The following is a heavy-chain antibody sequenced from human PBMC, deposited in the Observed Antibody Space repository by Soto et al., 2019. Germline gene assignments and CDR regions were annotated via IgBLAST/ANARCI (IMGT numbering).Heavy chain of an antibody. CDR3: ARGRIDFSIVVV. V-gene: IGHV4-34*01. CDR1: GGSFSGYY. CDR2: INHSGST. D-gene: IGHD2-21*01. Sequence: QVQLQQWGAGLLKPSETLSLTCAVYGGSFSGYYWSWIRQPPGKGLEWIGEINHSGSTNYNPSLKSRVTISVDTSKNQFSLKLSSVTAADTAVYYCARGRIDFSIVVVWGQGTLVTVSS. J-gene: IGHJ4*02.